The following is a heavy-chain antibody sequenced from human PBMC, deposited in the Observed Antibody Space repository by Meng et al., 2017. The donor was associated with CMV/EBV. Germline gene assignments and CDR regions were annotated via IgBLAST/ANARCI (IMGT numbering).Heavy chain of an antibody. CDR2: INQDGTEK. V-gene: IGHV3-7*03. D-gene: IGHD6-19*01. CDR3: AKDRASQWPDAFDI. Sequence: GGSLRLSCGASGSTFSDSWMSWVRQAPGKGLEWVANINQDGTEKYYVDSVKGRFTISRDNAKNSLYLQMNSLRAEDMALYYCAKDRASQWPDAFDIWGQGTMVTVSS. J-gene: IGHJ3*02. CDR1: GSTFSDSW.